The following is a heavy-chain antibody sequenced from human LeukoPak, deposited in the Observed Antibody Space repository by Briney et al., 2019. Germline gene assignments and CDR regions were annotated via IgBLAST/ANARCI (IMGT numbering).Heavy chain of an antibody. V-gene: IGHV3-9*01. J-gene: IGHJ4*02. CDR3: ARRAYDYGDFGY. CDR2: ISWNSGSI. D-gene: IGHD4-17*01. CDR1: GFTFDDYA. Sequence: GRSLRLSCAASGFTFDDYAMHWVRQAPGKGLEWVSGISWNSGSIGYADSVKGRFTISRDNAKNSLYLQMNSLRAEDTAVYYCARRAYDYGDFGYWGQGTLVTVSS.